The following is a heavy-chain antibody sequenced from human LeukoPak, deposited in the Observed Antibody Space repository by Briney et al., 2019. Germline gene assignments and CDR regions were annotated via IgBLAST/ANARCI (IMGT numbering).Heavy chain of an antibody. CDR3: ARANLIAYYCDSSGDDY. D-gene: IGHD3-22*01. J-gene: IGHJ4*02. Sequence: ASVKVSCKASGGTFSSYAISWVRQAPGQGLEWMGGIIPIFGTANYAQKFQGRVTITADESTSTAYMELSSLRSEDTAVYYCARANLIAYYCDSSGDDYWGQGTLVTVSS. CDR2: IIPIFGTA. CDR1: GGTFSSYA. V-gene: IGHV1-69*13.